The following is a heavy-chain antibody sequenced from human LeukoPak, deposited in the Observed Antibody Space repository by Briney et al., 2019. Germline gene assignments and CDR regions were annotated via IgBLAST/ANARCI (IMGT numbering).Heavy chain of an antibody. V-gene: IGHV4-59*11. D-gene: IGHD4-17*01. CDR1: GGSISSHY. J-gene: IGHJ4*02. Sequence: PSETLSLTCTVSGGSISSHYWSWIRQPPGKGLEWIGYIYYSGSTNYNPSLKSRVTISVDTSKNQFSLKLSSVTAADTAVYYCARVRYGVLWGQGTLVTVSS. CDR3: ARVRYGVL. CDR2: IYYSGST.